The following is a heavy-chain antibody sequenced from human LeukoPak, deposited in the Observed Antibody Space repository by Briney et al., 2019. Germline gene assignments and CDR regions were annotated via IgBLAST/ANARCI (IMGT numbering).Heavy chain of an antibody. CDR1: GFTFSSYA. Sequence: PGGSLRLSCAASGFTFSSYAMTWVRQAPGKGLEWVSAIGGNGGSTYYADSVKGRLTISRDNSKNTLYLQMNSLRAEDTAVYYCARQYYDIGWFDPWGQGTLVTVSS. V-gene: IGHV3-23*01. CDR2: IGGNGGST. CDR3: ARQYYDIGWFDP. D-gene: IGHD3-22*01. J-gene: IGHJ5*02.